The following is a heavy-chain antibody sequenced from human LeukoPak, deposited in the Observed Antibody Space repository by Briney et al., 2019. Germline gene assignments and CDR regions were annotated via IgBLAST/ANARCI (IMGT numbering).Heavy chain of an antibody. J-gene: IGHJ6*03. CDR2: IYTSGST. Sequence: SETLSLTCTVSGGPISSYYWSWIRQPAGKGLEWIGRIYTSGSTNYNPSLKSRVTMSVDTSKNQFSLKLSSVTAADTAVYYCARNMVRGVPSPAEYYMDVWGKGTTVTVSS. CDR1: GGPISSYY. D-gene: IGHD3-10*01. V-gene: IGHV4-4*07. CDR3: ARNMVRGVPSPAEYYMDV.